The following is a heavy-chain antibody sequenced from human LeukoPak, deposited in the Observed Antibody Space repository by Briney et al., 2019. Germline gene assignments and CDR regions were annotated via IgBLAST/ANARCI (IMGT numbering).Heavy chain of an antibody. CDR1: GFTFSSYW. D-gene: IGHD2-2*02. J-gene: IGHJ6*02. CDR2: IKQDGGEK. CDR3: ARDECSSTSCYIGGYYYYGMDV. V-gene: IGHV3-7*01. Sequence: GGSLRLSCAASGFTFSSYWMSWVRQAPGKGLEWVANIKQDGGEKYYVDSVKGRFTISRDNAKNSLYLQMNSLRAEDTAVYYCARDECSSTSCYIGGYYYYGMDVWGQGTTVTVSS.